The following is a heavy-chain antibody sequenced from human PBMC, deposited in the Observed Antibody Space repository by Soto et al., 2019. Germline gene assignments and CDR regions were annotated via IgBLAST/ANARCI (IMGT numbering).Heavy chain of an antibody. D-gene: IGHD2-8*02. Sequence: QVQLVQSGAEVKKPGSSVKVSCKASGGTFSSYAISWVRQAPGQGLEWMGGIIPIFGTANYAQKFQGRVTITADESTSTAYMELSSLRSEDTAVYYCASRGGVSATAYYYYGMDVWVQGTTVTVSS. J-gene: IGHJ6*02. V-gene: IGHV1-69*01. CDR3: ASRGGVSATAYYYYGMDV. CDR1: GGTFSSYA. CDR2: IIPIFGTA.